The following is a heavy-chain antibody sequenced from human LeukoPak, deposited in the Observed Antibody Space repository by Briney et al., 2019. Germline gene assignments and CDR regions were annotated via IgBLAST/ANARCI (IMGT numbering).Heavy chain of an antibody. D-gene: IGHD3-3*01. Sequence: GASVKVSCKASGYTFTGYYMHWVRQAPGQGLEWMGGFDPEDGETIYAQKFQGRVTMTEDTSTDTAYMELSSLRSEDTAVYYCAKRSGFPPYYFDYWGQGTLVTVSS. CDR2: FDPEDGET. V-gene: IGHV1-24*01. CDR1: GYTFTGYY. J-gene: IGHJ4*02. CDR3: AKRSGFPPYYFDY.